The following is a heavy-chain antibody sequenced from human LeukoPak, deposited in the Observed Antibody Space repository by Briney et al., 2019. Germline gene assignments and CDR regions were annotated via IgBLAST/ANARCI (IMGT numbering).Heavy chain of an antibody. Sequence: SQTLSLTCTDSGGSISSGSYYWSWIRQPAGKGLEWIGRIYTSGSTNYNPSLKSRVTISVDTSKNQFSLKLSSVTAADTAVYYCARDRWVSYMDVWGKGTTVTVSS. J-gene: IGHJ6*03. CDR3: ARDRWVSYMDV. D-gene: IGHD6-13*01. CDR1: GGSISSGSYY. V-gene: IGHV4-61*02. CDR2: IYTSGST.